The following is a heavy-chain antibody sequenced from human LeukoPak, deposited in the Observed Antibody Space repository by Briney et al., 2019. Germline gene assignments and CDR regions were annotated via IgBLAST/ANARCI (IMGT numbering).Heavy chain of an antibody. CDR1: GFTFSSYG. CDR2: IWYEGSNK. J-gene: IGHJ4*02. Sequence: PGGSLRLSCAASGFTFSSYGMHWVRQAPGKGREEGAVIWYEGSNKYYADSVKGRFTISRDNSKNTLYLQMNSLRAEDTAVYSCARDAYCYDSSGYYDYWGQGTLVTVSS. D-gene: IGHD3-22*01. V-gene: IGHV3-33*01. CDR3: ARDAYCYDSSGYYDY.